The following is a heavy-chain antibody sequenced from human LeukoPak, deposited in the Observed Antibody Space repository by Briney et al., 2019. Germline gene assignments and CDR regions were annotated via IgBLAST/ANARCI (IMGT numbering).Heavy chain of an antibody. D-gene: IGHD3-10*01. CDR3: AKGRWFGELSFFDY. V-gene: IGHV3-23*01. J-gene: IGHJ4*02. CDR1: GFTFTNHW. CDR2: ISGSGGST. Sequence: PGGSLRLSCAASGFTFTNHWMSWVRQAPGKGLEWVSAISGSGGSTYYADSVKGRFTISRDNSKNTLYLQMNSLRAEDTAVYYCAKGRWFGELSFFDYWGQGTLVTVSS.